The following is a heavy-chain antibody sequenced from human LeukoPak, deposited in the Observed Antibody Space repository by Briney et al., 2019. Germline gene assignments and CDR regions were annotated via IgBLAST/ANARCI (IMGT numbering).Heavy chain of an antibody. CDR1: GYTFTGYY. V-gene: IGHV1-18*04. Sequence: ASVKVSCKASGYTFTGYYMHWVRQAPGQGLEWMGWISAYNGNTNYAQKLQGRVTMTTDTSTSTAYMELRSLRSDDTAVYYCAREVVTPEAAPADYWGQGTLVTVSS. J-gene: IGHJ4*02. CDR3: AREVVTPEAAPADY. CDR2: ISAYNGNT. D-gene: IGHD2-21*02.